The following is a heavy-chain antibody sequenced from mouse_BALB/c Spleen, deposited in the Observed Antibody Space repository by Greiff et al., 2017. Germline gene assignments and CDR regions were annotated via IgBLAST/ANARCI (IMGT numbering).Heavy chain of an antibody. CDR3: ARGRYDGPYAMDY. CDR2: ISSGSSTI. J-gene: IGHJ4*01. CDR1: GFTFSSFG. Sequence: EVKLVESGGGLVQPGGSRKLSCAASGFTFSSFGMHWVRQAPEKGLEWVAYISSGSSTIYYADTVKGRFTISRDNPKNTLFLQMTSLRSEDTAMYYCARGRYDGPYAMDYWGQGTSVTVSS. D-gene: IGHD2-14*01. V-gene: IGHV5-17*02.